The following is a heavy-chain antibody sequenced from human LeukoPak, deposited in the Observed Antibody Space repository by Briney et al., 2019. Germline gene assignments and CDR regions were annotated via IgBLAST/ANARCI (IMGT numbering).Heavy chain of an antibody. CDR3: ARGIASDY. CDR2: INHSGST. D-gene: IGHD6-13*01. V-gene: IGHV4-34*01. Sequence: SETLSLTCAVYGGSFSGYYWSWIRQPPGKGLEWIGEINHSGSTNYNPSLKSRVTLSVDTSKNQFSLKLSSVTAADTAVYYCARGIASDYWGQGTLVTVSS. CDR1: GGSFSGYY. J-gene: IGHJ4*02.